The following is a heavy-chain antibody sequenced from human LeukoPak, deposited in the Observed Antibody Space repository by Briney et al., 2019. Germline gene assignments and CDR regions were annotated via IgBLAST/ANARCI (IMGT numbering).Heavy chain of an antibody. Sequence: PSETLSLTCTVSGGSISSSSYYWGWIRQPPGKGLEWIGSIYYSGSTYYNPSLKSRVTISVDTSKNQFSLKLSSVTAADTAVYYCARLHILGAVDYWGQGTLVTVSS. CDR3: ARLHILGAVDY. J-gene: IGHJ4*02. D-gene: IGHD1-26*01. CDR1: GGSISSSSYY. V-gene: IGHV4-39*01. CDR2: IYYSGST.